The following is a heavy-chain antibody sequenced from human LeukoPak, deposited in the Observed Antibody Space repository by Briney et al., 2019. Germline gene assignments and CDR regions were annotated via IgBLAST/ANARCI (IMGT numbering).Heavy chain of an antibody. V-gene: IGHV3-7*04. CDR1: GYTVSCSW. CDR3: ARDNSGPSLGY. J-gene: IGHJ4*02. CDR2: IKEDACEK. D-gene: IGHD4-23*01. Sequence: GGPPTLSCATSGYTVSCSWMSWARQAPGKGLEWVANIKEDACEKDYVYSVKGRITISRDNAKNSLYLQMNSLRAEDTAVYYCARDNSGPSLGYWGQGTPVTVSS.